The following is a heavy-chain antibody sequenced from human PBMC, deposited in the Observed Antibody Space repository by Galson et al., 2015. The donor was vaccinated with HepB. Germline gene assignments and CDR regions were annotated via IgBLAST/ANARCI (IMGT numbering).Heavy chain of an antibody. V-gene: IGHV1-18*01. D-gene: IGHD3-3*01. CDR2: ISAYNGNT. CDR3: ARDDRVGAASYFDY. J-gene: IGHJ4*02. CDR1: GYTFTSYG. Sequence: SVKVSCKASGYTFTSYGISWVRQAPGQGLEWMGWISAYNGNTNYAQKLQGRVTMTTDTSTSTAYMELRNLRSDDTAVYYCARDDRVGAASYFDYWGQGTLVTVSS.